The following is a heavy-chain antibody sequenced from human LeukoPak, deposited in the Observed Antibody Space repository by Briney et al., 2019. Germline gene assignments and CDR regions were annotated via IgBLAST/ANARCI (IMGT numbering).Heavy chain of an antibody. CDR1: GYSISSTYY. J-gene: IGHJ4*02. D-gene: IGHD5-12*01. CDR2: ISHSGST. Sequence: SETLSLTCTVSGYSISSTYYGAWIRQPPGKGLECIATISHSGSTYYTPSLKSRLTISLDTSTNHFSLRLSSVTAADTAVYYCARVNAPVATFDYWGQGTLVTVSS. V-gene: IGHV4-38-2*02. CDR3: ARVNAPVATFDY.